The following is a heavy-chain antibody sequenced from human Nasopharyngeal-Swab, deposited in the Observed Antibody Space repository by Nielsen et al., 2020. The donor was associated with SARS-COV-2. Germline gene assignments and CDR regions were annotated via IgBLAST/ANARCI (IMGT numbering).Heavy chain of an antibody. D-gene: IGHD6-19*01. J-gene: IGHJ6*02. CDR3: TRDDSIAVAGVGYYYYGMDV. V-gene: IGHV3-49*02. CDR2: IRSKAYGGTT. Sequence: WIRQPPGKGLEWVGFIRSKAYGGTTEYAASVKGRFTISRDDSKSIAYLQMNSLKTEDTAAYYCTRDDSIAVAGVGYYYYGMDVWGQGTTVTVSS.